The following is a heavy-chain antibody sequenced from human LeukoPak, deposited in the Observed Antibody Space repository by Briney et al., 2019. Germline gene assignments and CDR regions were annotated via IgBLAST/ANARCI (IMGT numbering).Heavy chain of an antibody. D-gene: IGHD3-10*01. CDR2: IYYSGST. CDR1: GGSISSYY. J-gene: IGHJ3*02. V-gene: IGHV4-59*01. CDR3: ARRPVGRGELDHDAFDI. Sequence: SETLSLTCTVSGGSISSYYWSWIRQPPGKGLEWIGYIYYSGSTNYNPSLKSRVTISVDTSKNQFSLKLSSVTAADTAVYYCARRPVGRGELDHDAFDIWGQGTMVTVSS.